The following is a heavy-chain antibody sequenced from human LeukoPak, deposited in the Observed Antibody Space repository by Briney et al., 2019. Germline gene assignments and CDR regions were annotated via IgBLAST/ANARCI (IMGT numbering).Heavy chain of an antibody. CDR2: ISGDGGNT. J-gene: IGHJ4*02. V-gene: IGHV3-23*01. D-gene: IGHD2-21*01. CDR1: RFTFSNYA. Sequence: PGGSLRLSCAASRFTFSNYAMSWVRQAPGKGLEWVAAISGDGGNTYYAGSVKGRFTISRDNSKNTLYLQMNSLRAEDTAVYYCARRPGTIYYYDYWGQGTLVTVSS. CDR3: ARRPGTIYYYDY.